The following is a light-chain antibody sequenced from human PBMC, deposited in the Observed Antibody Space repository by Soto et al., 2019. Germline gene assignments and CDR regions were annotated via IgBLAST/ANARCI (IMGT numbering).Light chain of an antibody. CDR3: QHRHN. CDR2: DAS. Sequence: DIVLTQSPATLSLSPGERATLSCRASQSVSRDFARYQQKPGQAPRLLIYDASNRATGIPARFSGSGSGTDFTLTINSLQPEDFAVYYCQHRHNFGPGTKVDFK. CDR1: QSVSRD. J-gene: IGKJ3*01. V-gene: IGKV3-11*01.